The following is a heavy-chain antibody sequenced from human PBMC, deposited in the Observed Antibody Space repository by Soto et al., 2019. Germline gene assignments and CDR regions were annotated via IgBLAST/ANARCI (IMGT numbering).Heavy chain of an antibody. CDR3: VKDADNDDYGVFDV. Sequence: EVQLLESGGGLVQPGGSLSLSCAASGFIFTNYALSWVRQAPGKGLEWVAGVSGSGGASYYAVSVKARFTVSRDNSRSTLYLPMSSLRAEDSAIYYCVKDADNDDYGVFDVWGQGTLVTVYS. V-gene: IGHV3-23*01. CDR1: GFIFTNYA. D-gene: IGHD4-17*01. J-gene: IGHJ3*01. CDR2: VSGSGGAS.